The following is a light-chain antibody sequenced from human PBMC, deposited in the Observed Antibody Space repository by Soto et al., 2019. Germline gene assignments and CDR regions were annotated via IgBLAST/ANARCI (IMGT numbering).Light chain of an antibody. J-gene: IGKJ1*01. V-gene: IGKV1-5*01. CDR2: HAS. CDR1: QSINTE. Sequence: DIQLTQSPSTLSASVGDRVTITCRASQSINTELAWYQQIPGKAPKLLIYHASTLESGVPTRFGGSGSGTEFTLTISSLQPHDFATYYCQHYGSYSAWTFGQGTRWIS. CDR3: QHYGSYSAWT.